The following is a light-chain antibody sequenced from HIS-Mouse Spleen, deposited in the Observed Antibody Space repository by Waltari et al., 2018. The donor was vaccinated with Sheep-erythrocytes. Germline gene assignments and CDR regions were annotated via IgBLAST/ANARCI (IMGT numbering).Light chain of an antibody. CDR1: QSVSSN. V-gene: IGKV3-15*01. J-gene: IGKJ4*01. Sequence: ELVMTQSPATLSVSPGERATLSCRASQSVSSNLAWYQQKPGQAPRLLIYGASTRATGIPARFSGSWSGTEFTLTISSLQSEDFAVYYCQQYNNWPPLTFGGGTKVEIK. CDR3: QQYNNWPPLT. CDR2: GAS.